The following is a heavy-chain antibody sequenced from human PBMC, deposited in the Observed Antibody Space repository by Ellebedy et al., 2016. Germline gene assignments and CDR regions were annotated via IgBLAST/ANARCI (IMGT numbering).Heavy chain of an antibody. J-gene: IGHJ6*02. Sequence: GGSLRLSCAASGFTFSSYSMNWVRQAPGKGLEWVSSISSSSSYIYYADSVKGRFTISRDNAKNSLYLQMNSLRAEDTAVYYCAREGEYDFWSGYYTVVQYYGMDVWGQGTTVTVSS. CDR1: GFTFSSYS. CDR3: AREGEYDFWSGYYTVVQYYGMDV. D-gene: IGHD3-3*01. CDR2: ISSSSSYI. V-gene: IGHV3-21*01.